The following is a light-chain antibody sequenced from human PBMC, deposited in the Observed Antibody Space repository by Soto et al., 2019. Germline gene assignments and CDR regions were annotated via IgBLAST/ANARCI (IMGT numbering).Light chain of an antibody. J-gene: IGKJ5*01. CDR1: QSVSRY. CDR2: DAS. Sequence: EIVLTQSPATLSLSPGERATLSCRASQSVSRYLAWYQQKPGQAPRLLIYDASNRATVIPARFSGSGSGTDFTLTISSLEPEDFAVYYCQQRSNWPITFGQGTRLEIK. V-gene: IGKV3-11*01. CDR3: QQRSNWPIT.